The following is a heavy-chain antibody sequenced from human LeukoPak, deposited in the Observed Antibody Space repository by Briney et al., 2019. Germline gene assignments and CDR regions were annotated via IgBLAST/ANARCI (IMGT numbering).Heavy chain of an antibody. D-gene: IGHD6-13*01. Sequence: ASVKVSCKASGYTFTIYDINWVRQATGQGREWMGWMNPNSGNTGYAQKFQGRVTMNRNTSISTAYMELSSLRSEDTAVYYCASGGWQQLGYYYYMDVWGKGTTVTVSS. CDR3: ASGGWQQLGYYYYMDV. J-gene: IGHJ6*03. CDR2: MNPNSGNT. CDR1: GYTFTIYD. V-gene: IGHV1-8*01.